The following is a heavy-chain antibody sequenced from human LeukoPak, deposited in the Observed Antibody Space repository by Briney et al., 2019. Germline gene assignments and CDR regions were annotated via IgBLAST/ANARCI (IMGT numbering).Heavy chain of an antibody. Sequence: ASVKVSCKASGYTFTGYYMHWVRQAPGQGLEWMGRINPNSGGTNYAQKFQGMVTMTRDTSISTAYMELSRLRSDDTAVYYCASVDTVTKTPDYYYYGMDVWGQGTTVTVSS. D-gene: IGHD4-17*01. J-gene: IGHJ6*02. V-gene: IGHV1-2*06. CDR1: GYTFTGYY. CDR2: INPNSGGT. CDR3: ASVDTVTKTPDYYYYGMDV.